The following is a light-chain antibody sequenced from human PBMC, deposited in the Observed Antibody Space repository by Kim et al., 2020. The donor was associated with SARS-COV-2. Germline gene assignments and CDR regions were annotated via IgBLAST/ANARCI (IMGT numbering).Light chain of an antibody. CDR3: PQYVTSPVT. J-gene: IGKJ4*02. CDR2: AAS. V-gene: IGKV3-20*01. CDR1: PVVRCND. Sequence: SPVYRTTSSSSASPVVRCNDLAWYQRKPDQAPRLLIYAASSSATGIPDRCSGSVAGTDFSLTLCTLDADDLSVHYCPQYVTSPVTFGEGTKVDIK.